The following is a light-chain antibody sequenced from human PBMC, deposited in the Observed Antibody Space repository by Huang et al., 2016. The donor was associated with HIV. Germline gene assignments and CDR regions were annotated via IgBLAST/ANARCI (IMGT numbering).Light chain of an antibody. Sequence: EILMTQSPDTLSVSPGEGATLSCRASQSVSNNLAWYQQKPGQAPRLLIYGASTRATGIPARISGSGSGTEFTLTISSLQSEDFAVYYCQQYDNRPTTFGQGTRLEIK. CDR1: QSVSNN. J-gene: IGKJ5*01. V-gene: IGKV3-15*01. CDR3: QQYDNRPTT. CDR2: GAS.